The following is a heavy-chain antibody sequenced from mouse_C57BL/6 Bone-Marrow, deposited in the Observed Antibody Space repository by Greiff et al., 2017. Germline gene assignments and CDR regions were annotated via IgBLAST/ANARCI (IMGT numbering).Heavy chain of an antibody. D-gene: IGHD1-1*01. CDR2: ISYDGSN. Sequence: EVHLVESGPGLVKPSQSLSLTCSVTGYSITSGYYWNWIRQFPGNKLEWMGYISYDGSNNYNPSLKNRISITRDTSKNQFFLKLNSVTTEDTATYYCARPYYYGSSYCDVWGTGTTVTVSS. CDR1: GYSITSGYY. V-gene: IGHV3-6*01. CDR3: ARPYYYGSSYCDV. J-gene: IGHJ1*03.